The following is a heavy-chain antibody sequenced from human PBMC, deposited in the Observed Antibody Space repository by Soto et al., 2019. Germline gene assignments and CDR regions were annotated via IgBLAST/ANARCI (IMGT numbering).Heavy chain of an antibody. CDR2: IFPLTDIP. D-gene: IGHD2-15*01. CDR3: ARLTLVVLNYFEY. CDR1: GGTFRNYP. J-gene: IGHJ4*02. Sequence: QVQLVQSGTEVKKPGSSVKVSCKASGGTFRNYPINWVRQAPGQGLECMGSIFPLTDIPDDAQNFQARLTIIADKSTSPAYMEVSSLTSDDTAMYFCARLTLVVLNYFEYWGQGTLGTVSS. V-gene: IGHV1-69*02.